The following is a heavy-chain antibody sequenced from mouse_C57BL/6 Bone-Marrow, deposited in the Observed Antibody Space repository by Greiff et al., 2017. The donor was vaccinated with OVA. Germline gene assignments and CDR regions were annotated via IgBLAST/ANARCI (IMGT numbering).Heavy chain of an antibody. J-gene: IGHJ3*01. Sequence: EVQGVESGGGLVQPKGSLKLSCAASGFSFNTYAMNWVRQAPGKGLEWVARIRSKSNNYATYYADSVKDRFTISRDDSESMLYLQMNNLKTEDTAMYYCVRHGWLLRKFAYWGQGTLVTVSA. CDR1: GFSFNTYA. CDR2: IRSKSNNYAT. V-gene: IGHV10-1*01. D-gene: IGHD2-3*01. CDR3: VRHGWLLRKFAY.